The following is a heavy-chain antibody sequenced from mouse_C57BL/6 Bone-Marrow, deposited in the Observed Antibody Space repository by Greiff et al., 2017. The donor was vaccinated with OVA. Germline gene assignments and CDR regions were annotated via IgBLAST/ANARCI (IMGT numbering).Heavy chain of an antibody. J-gene: IGHJ3*01. V-gene: IGHV1-72*01. D-gene: IGHD2-5*01. CDR3: ARFYSNWVPFAY. Sequence: QVQLQQPGAELVKPGASVKLSCKASGYTFTSYWMHWVKQRPGRGLEWIGRIDPNSGGTKYNEKFKSKATLTVDKPSSTAYMPLSSLTSEDSAVYYCARFYSNWVPFAYWGQGTLVTVSA. CDR2: IDPNSGGT. CDR1: GYTFTSYW.